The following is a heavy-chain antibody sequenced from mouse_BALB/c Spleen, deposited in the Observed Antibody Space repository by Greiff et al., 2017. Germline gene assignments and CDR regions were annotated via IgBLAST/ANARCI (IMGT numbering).Heavy chain of an antibody. V-gene: IGHV5-9-4*01. CDR1: GFTFSSYA. CDR2: ISSGGSYT. J-gene: IGHJ2*01. CDR3: AREQGVRGDIDY. Sequence: EVMLVESGGGLVKPGGSLKLSCAASGFTFSSYAMSWVRQSPEKWLEWVAEISSGGSYTYYPDTVTGRFTISRDNAKNTLYLEMSSLRSEDTAMYYCAREQGVRGDIDYWGQGTTLTVSA. D-gene: IGHD2-14*01.